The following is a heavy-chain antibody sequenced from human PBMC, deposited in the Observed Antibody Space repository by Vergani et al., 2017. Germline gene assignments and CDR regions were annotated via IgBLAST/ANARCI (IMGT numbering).Heavy chain of an antibody. V-gene: IGHV3-33*01. CDR3: ARDVSGSYDY. CDR2: IWYDGSNK. D-gene: IGHD1-26*01. CDR1: GFTFSSYG. J-gene: IGHJ4*02. Sequence: QVQLVESGGGVVQPGRSLRLSCAASGFTFSSYGMHWVRQAPGKGLEWVAVIWYDGSNKYYADSVKGRFTISRDNSKNTLYLQMNSMRAEDTAVYYCARDVSGSYDYWGQGTLVTVSS.